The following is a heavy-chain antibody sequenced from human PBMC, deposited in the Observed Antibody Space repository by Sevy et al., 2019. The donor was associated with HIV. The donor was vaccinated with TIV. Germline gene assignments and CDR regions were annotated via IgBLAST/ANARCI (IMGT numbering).Heavy chain of an antibody. V-gene: IGHV4-30-4*01. CDR3: ASKRGYSSGPFDY. D-gene: IGHD5-18*01. CDR2: IYSSGGT. Sequence: SETLSLTCTVSGGSTSSGDYYWSWIRQPPGKGLQWIGYIYSSGGTYYNPFLNSRVSMSVDTSKNQFSLKLSSVTAADMAVYYCASKRGYSSGPFDYWGQGTLVTVSS. CDR1: GGSTSSGDYY. J-gene: IGHJ4*02.